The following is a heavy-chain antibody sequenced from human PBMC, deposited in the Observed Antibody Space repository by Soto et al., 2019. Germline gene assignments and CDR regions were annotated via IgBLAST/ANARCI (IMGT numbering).Heavy chain of an antibody. CDR2: IYYSGST. Sequence: QVQLQESGPGLVKPSQTLSLTCTVSGGSISSGGYYWSWIRQHPGKGLEWIGYIYYSGSTYYNPYLKRRVPVSVGTSKNQFSLKLSSVTAADTAVYYCARVVTAIRDRSYYYYYGMDVWGQGTTVTVSS. CDR3: ARVVTAIRDRSYYYYYGMDV. D-gene: IGHD2-21*02. V-gene: IGHV4-31*03. CDR1: GGSISSGGYY. J-gene: IGHJ6*02.